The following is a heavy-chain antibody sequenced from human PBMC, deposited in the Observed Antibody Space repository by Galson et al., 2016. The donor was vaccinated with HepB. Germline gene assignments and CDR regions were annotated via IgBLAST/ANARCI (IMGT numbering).Heavy chain of an antibody. CDR2: ISSSSSYV. CDR3: ARGDIVGAIFDY. V-gene: IGHV3-21*01. CDR1: GFTFSSYS. Sequence: SLRLSCAASGFTFSSYSMNWVRQAPGKGLEWVSSISSSSSYVYYADSVKGRFTISRDNAKNSLYLQMNSLRAEDPAVYYCARGDIVGAIFDYWGQGTLVTVSS. J-gene: IGHJ4*02. D-gene: IGHD1-26*01.